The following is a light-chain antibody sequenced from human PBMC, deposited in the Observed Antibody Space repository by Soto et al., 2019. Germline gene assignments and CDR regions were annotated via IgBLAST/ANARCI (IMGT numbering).Light chain of an antibody. CDR3: SSYSSSSTHVV. Sequence: QSALTQPASVSGSPGRSVTISCTGSSSDVGDFNYVSWYQHLPGRAPKLIIYDVTNRPSGISYRFSASKSGRTASLTSSGLQAEDEADYYCSSYSSSSTHVVFGGGTKRTVL. CDR2: DVT. V-gene: IGLV2-14*03. CDR1: SSDVGDFNY. J-gene: IGLJ2*01.